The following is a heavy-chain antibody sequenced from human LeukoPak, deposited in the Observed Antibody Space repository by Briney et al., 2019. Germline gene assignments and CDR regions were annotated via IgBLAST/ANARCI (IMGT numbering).Heavy chain of an antibody. D-gene: IGHD3-22*01. Sequence: APVKVSCKASGYTFTSYGISWVRQAPGQGLEWMGWISAYNGNTNYAQKLQGRVTMTTDTSTSTAYMELRSLRSDDTAVYYCAITYYYDSSGSPRHFDYWGQGTLVTVPS. CDR2: ISAYNGNT. J-gene: IGHJ4*02. V-gene: IGHV1-18*01. CDR3: AITYYYDSSGSPRHFDY. CDR1: GYTFTSYG.